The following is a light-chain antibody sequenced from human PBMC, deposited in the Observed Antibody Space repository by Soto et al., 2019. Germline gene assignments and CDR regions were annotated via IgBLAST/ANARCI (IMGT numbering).Light chain of an antibody. CDR1: QSVNSRF. J-gene: IGKJ1*01. Sequence: EIVLTQSPGTLSLSPGEGATLSCRASQSVNSRFLAWYQQKPGQAPGLLIYGASSRATGIPDRFSGSGSGTDFTLTINRLEPEDFAVYYCQQYGSSPETFGQGTKVEIK. CDR2: GAS. V-gene: IGKV3-20*01. CDR3: QQYGSSPET.